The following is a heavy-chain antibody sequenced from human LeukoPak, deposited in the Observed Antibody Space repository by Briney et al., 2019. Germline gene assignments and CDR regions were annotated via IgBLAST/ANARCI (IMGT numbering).Heavy chain of an antibody. CDR2: ISGSGGST. V-gene: IGHV3-23*01. CDR3: AKGWFGEPRYYFDY. D-gene: IGHD3-10*01. CDR1: GFTFSSYA. J-gene: IGHJ4*02. Sequence: PGGSLRLSCAASGFTFSSYAMSWVRKAPGKGLEWVSAISGSGGSTYYADSVKGRFTISRDNSKNTLYLQMNSLRAEDTAVYYCAKGWFGEPRYYFDYWGQGTLVTVSS.